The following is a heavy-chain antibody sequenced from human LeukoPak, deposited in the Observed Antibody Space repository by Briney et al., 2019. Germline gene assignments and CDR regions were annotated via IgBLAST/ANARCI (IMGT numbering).Heavy chain of an antibody. V-gene: IGHV4-39*01. Sequence: GSPRLSCAASGFTFSDYYMSWIRQAPGKGLEWIGSIYYSGSTYYNPSLKSRVTISVDTSKNQFSLKLSSVTAADTAVFYCARHVSAYSSGLPYYMNVWGKGTTVTVSS. CDR1: GFTFSDYY. CDR2: IYYSGST. J-gene: IGHJ6*03. D-gene: IGHD6-19*01. CDR3: ARHVSAYSSGLPYYMNV.